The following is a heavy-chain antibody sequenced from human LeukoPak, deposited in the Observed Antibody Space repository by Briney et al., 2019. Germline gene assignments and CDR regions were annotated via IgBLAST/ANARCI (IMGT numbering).Heavy chain of an antibody. Sequence: SETLSLTCTVSGGSISSSSYYWGWVRQPPGKGLEWIGCIYYSGSTYYNPSLKSRVTISVDTSKNQFSLKLSSVTAADTAVYYCARQGYFDWSAPAPFDYWGQGTLVTVSS. V-gene: IGHV4-39*01. J-gene: IGHJ4*02. CDR3: ARQGYFDWSAPAPFDY. D-gene: IGHD3-9*01. CDR1: GGSISSSSYY. CDR2: IYYSGST.